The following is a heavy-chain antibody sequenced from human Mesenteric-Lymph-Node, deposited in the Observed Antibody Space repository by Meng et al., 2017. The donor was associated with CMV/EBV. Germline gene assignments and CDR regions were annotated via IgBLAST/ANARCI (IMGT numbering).Heavy chain of an antibody. CDR3: AREGYYDFWSGCHSGYFDL. V-gene: IGHV3-30-3*01. CDR1: GFTFNTYI. CDR2: VSHDGGSE. Sequence: GESLKISCAASGFTFNTYIIHWFRQAPGKGLEWVAVVSHDGGSEYYADSVKGRFTVSRDNSKNTLYLQMNSLRAEDTALYSCAREGYYDFWSGCHSGYFDLWGQGTLVTVSS. J-gene: IGHJ4*02. D-gene: IGHD3-3*01.